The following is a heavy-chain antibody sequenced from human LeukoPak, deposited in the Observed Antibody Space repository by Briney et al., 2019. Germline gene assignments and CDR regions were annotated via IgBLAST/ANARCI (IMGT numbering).Heavy chain of an antibody. Sequence: GGSLRLSCAASGFTFSSYAMSWVRQAPGKGLEWVSAISGSGGSTYYADSVKGRFTISRDNSKNTLYLQMNSLRAEDTAVYYCAKAGRSYCGGDCYPMNDAFDIWGQGTMVTVSS. J-gene: IGHJ3*02. CDR1: GFTFSSYA. CDR2: ISGSGGST. V-gene: IGHV3-23*01. D-gene: IGHD2-21*02. CDR3: AKAGRSYCGGDCYPMNDAFDI.